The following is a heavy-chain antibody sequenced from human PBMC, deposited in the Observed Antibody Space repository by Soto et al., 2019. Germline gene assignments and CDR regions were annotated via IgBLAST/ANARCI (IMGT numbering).Heavy chain of an antibody. D-gene: IGHD3-10*01. Sequence: LRLSCAASGFTFSSYEMNWVCQAPGKGLEWVSYISSSGSTIYYADSVKGRFTISRDNAKNSLYLQMNSLRAEDTAVYYCARGSPRGSYFDYWRQGTLVSVSS. CDR1: GFTFSSYE. J-gene: IGHJ4*02. CDR2: ISSSGSTI. V-gene: IGHV3-48*03. CDR3: ARGSPRGSYFDY.